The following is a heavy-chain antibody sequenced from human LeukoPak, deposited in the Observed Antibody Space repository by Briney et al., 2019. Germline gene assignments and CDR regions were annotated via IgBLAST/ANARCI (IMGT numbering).Heavy chain of an antibody. CDR3: ARDSTWRLDY. Sequence: GGSLRLSCTASGFTFGDYAMSWFRQPPGKGLEWVANIKEDGSVKYYVDSVKGRFTISRDNTKNALYLQMNSLRADDTAVYFCARDSTWRLDYWGQGTLITVSS. D-gene: IGHD5-12*01. CDR2: IKEDGSVK. CDR1: GFTFGDYA. V-gene: IGHV3-7*03. J-gene: IGHJ4*02.